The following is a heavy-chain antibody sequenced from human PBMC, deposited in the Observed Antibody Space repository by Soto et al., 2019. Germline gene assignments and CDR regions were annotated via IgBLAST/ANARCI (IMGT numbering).Heavy chain of an antibody. J-gene: IGHJ6*02. Sequence: PGGSLRLSCAASGFTFSSYGMHWVRQAPGKGLEWVAVIWYDGSNKYYADSVKGRFTISRDNSKNTLYLQMNSLRAEDTAVYYCARAGITGTRSGMDVWGQGTTVT. D-gene: IGHD1-7*01. V-gene: IGHV3-33*01. CDR1: GFTFSSYG. CDR2: IWYDGSNK. CDR3: ARAGITGTRSGMDV.